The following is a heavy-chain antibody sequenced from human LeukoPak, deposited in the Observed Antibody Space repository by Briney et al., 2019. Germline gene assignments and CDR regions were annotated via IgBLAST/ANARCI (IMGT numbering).Heavy chain of an antibody. CDR2: SNHSGST. CDR1: GGSISSYY. J-gene: IGHJ4*02. D-gene: IGHD3-22*01. Sequence: SETLSLTCTVSGGSISSYYWSWIRQPPGKGLEWIGESNHSGSTNYNPSLKSRVTISVDTSKNQFSLKLSSVTAADTAVYYCATPIGSGYYSLGYWGQGTLVTVSS. CDR3: ATPIGSGYYSLGY. V-gene: IGHV4-34*01.